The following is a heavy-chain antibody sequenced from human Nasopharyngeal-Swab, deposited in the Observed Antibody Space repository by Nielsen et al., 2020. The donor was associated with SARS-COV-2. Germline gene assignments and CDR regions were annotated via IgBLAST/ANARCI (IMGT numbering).Heavy chain of an antibody. CDR1: GFTFSSYS. V-gene: IGHV3-48*01. Sequence: GESLKISCAASGFTFSSYSMNWVRQAPGKGLEWVSYISSSSSTIYYADSVKGRFTNSIDNAKNSLYLQMNSLRAEDTAVYYCARDSAHYSWSYYMSAAEYFQHWGQGTLVTVSS. CDR2: ISSSSSTI. D-gene: IGHD1-26*01. CDR3: ARDSAHYSWSYYMSAAEYFQH. J-gene: IGHJ1*01.